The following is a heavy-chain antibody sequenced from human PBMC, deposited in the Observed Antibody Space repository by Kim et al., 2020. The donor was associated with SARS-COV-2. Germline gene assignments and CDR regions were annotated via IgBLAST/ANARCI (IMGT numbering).Heavy chain of an antibody. Sequence: GGSLRLSCAASGFTFSSYSMNWVRQAPGKGLEWVSSISSSSSYIYYADSVKGRFTISRDNAKNSLYLQMNSLRAEDTAVYYCARVRVQGVIKGYYYMDVWGKGTTVTVSS. D-gene: IGHD3-10*01. CDR3: ARVRVQGVIKGYYYMDV. J-gene: IGHJ6*03. V-gene: IGHV3-21*01. CDR2: ISSSSSYI. CDR1: GFTFSSYS.